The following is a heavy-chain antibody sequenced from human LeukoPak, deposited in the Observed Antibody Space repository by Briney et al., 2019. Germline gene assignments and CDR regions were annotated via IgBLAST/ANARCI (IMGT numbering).Heavy chain of an antibody. J-gene: IGHJ4*02. D-gene: IGHD2-2*01. CDR2: IYHSGST. Sequence: SETLSLTCAVSGYSISSGYYWGWIREPPGKGLGWIGSIYHSGSTYYNPSLKSRVTISVDTSKNQFSLKLSSVTAADTAVYYCARQVVVVPAAINYWGQGTLVTVSS. CDR1: GYSISSGYY. V-gene: IGHV4-38-2*01. CDR3: ARQVVVVPAAINY.